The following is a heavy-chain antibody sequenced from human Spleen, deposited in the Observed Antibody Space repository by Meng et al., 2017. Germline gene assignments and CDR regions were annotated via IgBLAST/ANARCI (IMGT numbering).Heavy chain of an antibody. D-gene: IGHD4-11*01. Sequence: LLKPSETPASASVASSRSCRGYYWTWIRQPPGEWLERIGEINHSRRTNYNPSLESRATISVDTSQNNLSLKVSSVTAADSAVYYCARGPTTMAHDFDYWGQGTLVTVSS. V-gene: IGHV4-34*01. CDR2: INHSRRT. CDR1: SRSCRGYY. CDR3: ARGPTTMAHDFDY. J-gene: IGHJ4*02.